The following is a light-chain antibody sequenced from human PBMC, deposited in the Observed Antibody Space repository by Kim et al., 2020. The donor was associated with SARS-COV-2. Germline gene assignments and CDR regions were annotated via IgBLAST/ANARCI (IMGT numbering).Light chain of an antibody. CDR2: QDS. CDR3: QAWDSSTGV. CDR1: KLGDKY. Sequence: SYELTPPSVSVSPGQTASITCSGDKLGDKYACWYQQKPGQSPVLVIYQDSKRPSGIPERFSGSNSGNTATLTISGTQAMDEADYYCQAWDSSTGVFGGGT. J-gene: IGLJ2*01. V-gene: IGLV3-1*01.